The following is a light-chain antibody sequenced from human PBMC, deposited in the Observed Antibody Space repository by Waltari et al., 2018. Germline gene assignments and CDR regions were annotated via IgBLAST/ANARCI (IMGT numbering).Light chain of an antibody. J-gene: IGKJ2*01. CDR2: LSF. V-gene: IGKV2-28*01. CDR3: MQAVQTPRT. CDR1: QSLLYSNGIIY. Sequence: DIVMTQSPLSLPVTPGEPASISCRSSQSLLYSNGIIYLDWYLQKPGQSPQLLIYLSFNPAPGVPDRFSGSGSGTDFSLKISRVEAEDVGIYYCMQAVQTPRTFGQGTKLEIK.